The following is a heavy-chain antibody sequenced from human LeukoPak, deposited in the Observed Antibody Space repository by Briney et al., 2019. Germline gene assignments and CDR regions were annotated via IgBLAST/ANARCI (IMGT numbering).Heavy chain of an antibody. CDR1: GDSVSSNSAA. J-gene: IGHJ4*02. D-gene: IGHD3-22*01. Sequence: SQTLSLTCAISGDSVSSNSAAWNWIRQSPSRGLEWLGRTYYRSKWYNDYAVSGKSRITINADTSKNQFSLQLNSVTPEDTAVYYCARGIDSSAYYAFDYWGQGTLATVSS. CDR3: ARGIDSSAYYAFDY. CDR2: TYYRSKWYN. V-gene: IGHV6-1*01.